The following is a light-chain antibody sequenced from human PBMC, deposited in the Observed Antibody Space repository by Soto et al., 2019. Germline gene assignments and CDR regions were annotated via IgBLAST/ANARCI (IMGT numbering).Light chain of an antibody. V-gene: IGKV1-33*01. CDR2: AAS. CDR1: QDISNY. CDR3: QQYDTLPPT. Sequence: DIQMTQSPSSLSASVGDRVTITCHASQDISNYLNWYQQKPGKAPTLLMSAASILETGVPSRFSGSGSGTDFTFTISGLQPEDIATDYCQQYDTLPPTFGPGTKVDRK. J-gene: IGKJ3*01.